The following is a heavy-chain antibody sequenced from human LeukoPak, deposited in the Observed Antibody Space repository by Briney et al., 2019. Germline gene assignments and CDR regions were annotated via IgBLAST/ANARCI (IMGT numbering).Heavy chain of an antibody. D-gene: IGHD5-18*01. CDR3: AGDTSSYSAMEYFDY. Sequence: SETLSLTCTVSGGSISSYYWSWIRQPPGKGLEWIGYMYYSGSTNYNPSLKSRVTISVDTSKNQFSLKLSSVTAADTAVYYCAGDTSSYSAMEYFDYWGQGTLVTVSS. CDR1: GGSISSYY. J-gene: IGHJ4*02. V-gene: IGHV4-59*12. CDR2: MYYSGST.